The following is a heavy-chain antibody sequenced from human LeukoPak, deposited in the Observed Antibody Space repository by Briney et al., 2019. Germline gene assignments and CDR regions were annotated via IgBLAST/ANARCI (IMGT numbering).Heavy chain of an antibody. CDR1: GGTLSSYA. CDR3: ASASYYYDSSGYPRTYYFDY. D-gene: IGHD3-22*01. V-gene: IGHV1-69*13. Sequence: ASVKVSCKASGGTLSSYAISWVRQAPGQGLEWMGGIIPIFGTANYAQKFQGRVTITADESTSTAYMELSSLRSEDTAVYYCASASYYYDSSGYPRTYYFDYWGQGTLVTVSS. J-gene: IGHJ4*02. CDR2: IIPIFGTA.